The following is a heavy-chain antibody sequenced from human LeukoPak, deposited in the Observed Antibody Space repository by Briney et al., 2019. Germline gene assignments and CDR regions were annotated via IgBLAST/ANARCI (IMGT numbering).Heavy chain of an antibody. Sequence: GGSLRLSCAASGFTFNNYAMNWVRQAPGKGLEWVSSISGGGETTYYADSVKGRFTISRDNSKNTLYLQMNSLRAEDTAVYYCAKVRTSIYSSSWYVLDYWGQGTLVTVSS. J-gene: IGHJ4*02. V-gene: IGHV3-23*01. CDR3: AKVRTSIYSSSWYVLDY. D-gene: IGHD6-13*01. CDR2: ISGGGETT. CDR1: GFTFNNYA.